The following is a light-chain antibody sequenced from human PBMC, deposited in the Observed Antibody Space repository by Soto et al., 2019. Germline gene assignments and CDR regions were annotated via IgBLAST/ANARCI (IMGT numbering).Light chain of an antibody. CDR2: DAS. CDR3: HQRSNWPQT. CDR1: QSVSRH. Sequence: EIVLTQSPATLSLSPGERATLSCRASQSVSRHLAWYQQKTGQAPRLLIYDASNRATGIPARFSGSGSGTACRLTISSLDPEDFALYYCHQRSNWPQTFGQGTKVEIK. J-gene: IGKJ1*01. V-gene: IGKV3-11*01.